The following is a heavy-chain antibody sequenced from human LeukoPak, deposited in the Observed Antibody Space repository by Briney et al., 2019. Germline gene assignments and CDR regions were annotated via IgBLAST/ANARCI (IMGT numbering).Heavy chain of an antibody. CDR2: ISSSSSYI. J-gene: IGHJ4*02. Sequence: GGSLRLSCAASGFTFSSYSMNWVRQAPGKGLEWVSSISSSSSYIYYADSVKGRFTISRDNAKNSLYLQMNSLRAEDTAVYYCARVPGYSGHLFEYYFDYWGQGTLVTVSS. CDR3: ARVPGYSGHLFEYYFDY. V-gene: IGHV3-21*01. CDR1: GFTFSSYS. D-gene: IGHD5-12*01.